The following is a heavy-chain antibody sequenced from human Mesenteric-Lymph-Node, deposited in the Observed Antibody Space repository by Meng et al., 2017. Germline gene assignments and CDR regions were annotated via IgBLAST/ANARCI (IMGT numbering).Heavy chain of an antibody. J-gene: IGHJ1*01. CDR1: GFTFSSYA. CDR2: ISGSGGST. CDR3: ASGFSEMVAPTGVV. Sequence: GESLKISCAASGFTFSSYAMSWVRQAPGKGLEWVSAISGSGGSTYYADSVKGRFTISRDNSKNTLYLQMDSLRADDTAVYFCASGFSEMVAPTGVVWGQGTLVTVSS. V-gene: IGHV3-23*01. D-gene: IGHD5-12*01.